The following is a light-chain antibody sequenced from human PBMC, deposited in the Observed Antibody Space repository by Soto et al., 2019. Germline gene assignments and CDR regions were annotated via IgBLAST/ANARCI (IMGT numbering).Light chain of an antibody. Sequence: QSVLTQPASVSGSPGQSITISCTGTSSDVGAYNYVSWYQQYPGKAPKLMIYGVTNRPSGVSNRFSGSKTGNTASLTISGLQAEDEADYYCYSYRSGSAHVFGTGTKVTVL. CDR1: SSDVGAYNY. CDR3: YSYRSGSAHV. CDR2: GVT. V-gene: IGLV2-14*01. J-gene: IGLJ1*01.